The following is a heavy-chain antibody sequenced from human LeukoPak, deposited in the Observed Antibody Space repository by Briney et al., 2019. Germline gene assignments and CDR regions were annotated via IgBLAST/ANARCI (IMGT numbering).Heavy chain of an antibody. Sequence: ASVKVSCKASGYIFTGHYMNWVRQAPGQGLEWMGRINPKTGGTNYAQNFQGRVTMTRDTSISTTYMELSRLRPDDTAVYYCARVGDGLNDGFDIWGQGTMVTVSS. CDR1: GYIFTGHY. CDR3: ARVGDGLNDGFDI. J-gene: IGHJ3*02. V-gene: IGHV1-2*06. CDR2: INPKTGGT. D-gene: IGHD5-24*01.